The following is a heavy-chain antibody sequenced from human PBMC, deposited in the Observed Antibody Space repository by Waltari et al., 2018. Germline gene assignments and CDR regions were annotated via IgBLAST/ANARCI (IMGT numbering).Heavy chain of an antibody. CDR1: GFTFSTYF. J-gene: IGHJ4*02. CDR2: ISDAGGII. V-gene: IGHV3-23*01. CDR3: ARGSGVDS. Sequence: EVQLLESGGGLVQPGGSLRLSCAASGFTFSTYFMTWVRQAPGKGLEWVSSISDAGGIINYADSVKGRFTISRDNSKNTLYLQMNSLRVDDTAVYYCARGSGVDSWGQGTLVTISS. D-gene: IGHD7-27*01.